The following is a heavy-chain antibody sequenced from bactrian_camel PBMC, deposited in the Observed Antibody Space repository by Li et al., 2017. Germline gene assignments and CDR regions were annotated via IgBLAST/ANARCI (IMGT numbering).Heavy chain of an antibody. J-gene: IGHJ4*01. V-gene: IGHV3S63*01. CDR2: ISSDDST. Sequence: QLVESGGGSVQAGGSLRLSCKASGFSFDAIDMSWYRQAPGNECELVSRISSDDSTWYSDSVKGRFTISQDHAKNTVYLQMNSLKPEDTAVYYCVTEAGGMWHGTCEDFTLWGQGTQVTVS. D-gene: IGHD6*01. CDR3: VTEAGGMWHGTCEDFTL. CDR1: GFSFDAID.